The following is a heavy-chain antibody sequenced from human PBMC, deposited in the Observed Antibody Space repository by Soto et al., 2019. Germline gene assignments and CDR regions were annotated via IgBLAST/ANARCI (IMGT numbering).Heavy chain of an antibody. D-gene: IGHD4-17*01. Sequence: ASETLSLTCTVSGGSISRGGYYGSWIRQHPGKSLERIGYIYYSGSTYYNPSLKSRVTISVDTSKNQFSLKLSSVTAADTAVYYCAIARETTVVTYNLFAPWGQRTPVTVSS. CDR3: AIARETTVVTYNLFAP. CDR1: GGSISRGGYY. CDR2: IYYSGST. V-gene: IGHV4-31*03. J-gene: IGHJ5*02.